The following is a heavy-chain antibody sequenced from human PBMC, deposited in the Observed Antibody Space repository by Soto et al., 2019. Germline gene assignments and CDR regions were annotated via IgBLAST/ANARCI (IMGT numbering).Heavy chain of an antibody. Sequence: PEVSLRHSCAASGFTFSSYAMSWVRQAPWKGLEWVSAISGSGGSTYYADSVKGRFTISRDNSKNTLYLQTNSLRAEGTAVYYCARDRSIFGVVIHEDWGHGSRVIVAS. J-gene: IGHJ4*01. D-gene: IGHD3-3*02. V-gene: IGHV3-23*01. CDR1: GFTFSSYA. CDR3: ARDRSIFGVVIHED. CDR2: ISGSGGST.